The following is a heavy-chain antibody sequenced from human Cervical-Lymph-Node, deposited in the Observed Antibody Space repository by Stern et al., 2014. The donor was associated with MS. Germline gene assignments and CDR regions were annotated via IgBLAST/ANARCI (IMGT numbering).Heavy chain of an antibody. J-gene: IGHJ4*02. V-gene: IGHV2-70*13. CDR2: IDWDGDK. D-gene: IGHD6-19*01. Sequence: QITLKESGPALVKPTKILTLTCAFSGFSLSTTGMCMSWIRQPPGKALEWLALIDWDGDKFYSTSLKTRLTISKDTSKNQVVLTMTNMDPVDTATYYCARSSSGWGLFDYWGQGTLVTVSS. CDR1: GFSLSTTGMC. CDR3: ARSSSGWGLFDY.